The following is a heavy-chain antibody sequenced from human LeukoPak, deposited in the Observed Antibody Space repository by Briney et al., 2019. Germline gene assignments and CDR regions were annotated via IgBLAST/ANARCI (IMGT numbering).Heavy chain of an antibody. CDR1: GYTFTSYG. Sequence: ASVKVSCKASGYTFTSYGISWVRQAPGQGLEWMGWISAYSGNTNYAQKLQGRVTMTTDTSTSTAYMELRSLRSDDTAVYYCARVALGYCSSTSCYPVSFDYWGQGTLVTVSS. CDR2: ISAYSGNT. D-gene: IGHD2-2*01. V-gene: IGHV1-18*01. CDR3: ARVALGYCSSTSCYPVSFDY. J-gene: IGHJ4*02.